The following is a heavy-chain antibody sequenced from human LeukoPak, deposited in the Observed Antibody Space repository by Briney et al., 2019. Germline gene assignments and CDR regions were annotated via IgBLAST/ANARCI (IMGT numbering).Heavy chain of an antibody. Sequence: GASMKVSCKASGYRFTSYGISWVRQAPGQGLEWMGWISGYNGNTNYAQKLQGRVTMTTDTSTSTAYMELRSLRSDDTAVYYCAREYCSTTRCYMAAYWGQGTLVTVSS. CDR3: AREYCSTTRCYMAAY. CDR1: GYRFTSYG. CDR2: ISGYNGNT. J-gene: IGHJ4*02. V-gene: IGHV1-18*01. D-gene: IGHD2-2*01.